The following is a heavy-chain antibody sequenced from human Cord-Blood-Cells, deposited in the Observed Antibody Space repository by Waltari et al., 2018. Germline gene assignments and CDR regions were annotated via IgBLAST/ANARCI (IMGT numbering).Heavy chain of an antibody. CDR1: GGTSSSYA. CDR2: ISPILGIA. J-gene: IGHJ3*02. Sequence: QVQLVQSGAEVKKPGSSVKVSCKASGGTSSSYAISWVRQAPGQGLEWMGGISPILGIANYAQKFQGRVTITADESTSTAYMELSSLRSEDTAVYYCAREMATITAFDIWGQGTMVTVSS. D-gene: IGHD5-12*01. V-gene: IGHV1-69*04. CDR3: AREMATITAFDI.